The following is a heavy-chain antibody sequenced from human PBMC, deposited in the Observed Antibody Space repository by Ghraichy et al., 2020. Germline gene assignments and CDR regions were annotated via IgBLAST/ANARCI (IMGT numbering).Heavy chain of an antibody. D-gene: IGHD5-18*01. J-gene: IGHJ4*02. CDR1: GFTFNIYA. V-gene: IGHV3-30*04. CDR3: ARERETYSYACYFDF. CDR2: ISYDGDKK. Sequence: GGSLRLSCAASGFTFNIYAMHWVRQAPGKGLEWVALISYDGDKKFYADSVKGRFTISRDNSKSTLSLQMSSLRAEDTATYFCARERETYSYACYFDFWCPGSLGTVSS.